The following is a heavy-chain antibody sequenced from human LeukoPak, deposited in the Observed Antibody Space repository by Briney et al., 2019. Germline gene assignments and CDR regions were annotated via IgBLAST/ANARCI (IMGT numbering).Heavy chain of an antibody. Sequence: ASVKGSCKASGYTFTAYFMHWVRQAPGQGLERMGRINPNSGGTNYAQKFQGRVTMTRDTSINTAYMELSRLRSDDTAVYYCARVMDYYYMDVWGKGTTVTVSS. CDR3: ARVMDYYYMDV. CDR2: INPNSGGT. V-gene: IGHV1-2*06. D-gene: IGHD2-8*01. J-gene: IGHJ6*03. CDR1: GYTFTAYF.